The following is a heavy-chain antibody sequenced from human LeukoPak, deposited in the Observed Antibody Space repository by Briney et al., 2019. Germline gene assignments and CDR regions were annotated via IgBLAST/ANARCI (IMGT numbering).Heavy chain of an antibody. CDR2: IIPIFGTA. CDR1: GGTFSSYA. J-gene: IGHJ6*03. V-gene: IGHV1-69*13. CDR3: TGRTTVTHYYYYYMDV. D-gene: IGHD4-17*01. Sequence: ASVKVSCKXSGGTFSSYAISWVRQAPGQGLEWMGGIIPIFGTANYAQKFQGRVTITADESTSTAYMELSSLRFEDTAVYYCTGRTTVTHYYYYYMDVWGKGTTVTVSS.